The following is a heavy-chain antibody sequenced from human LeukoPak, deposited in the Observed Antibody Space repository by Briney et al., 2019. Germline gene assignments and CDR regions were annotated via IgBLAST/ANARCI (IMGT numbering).Heavy chain of an antibody. CDR3: AKGGGYEAQYYYYYLDV. CDR1: GFTFSSYW. D-gene: IGHD5-12*01. V-gene: IGHV3-74*01. J-gene: IGHJ6*03. CDR2: IKTDGSST. Sequence: GGSLRLSCAASGFTFSSYWMHWVRQAPGKGLMWVSRIKTDGSSTSYADSVKGRFTISRDNAKNTLYLQMKSLRAEDTAVYYCAKGGGYEAQYYYYYLDVWGKGTTVTISS.